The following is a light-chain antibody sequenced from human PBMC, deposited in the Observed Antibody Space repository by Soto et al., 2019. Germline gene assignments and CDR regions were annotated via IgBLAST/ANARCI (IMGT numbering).Light chain of an antibody. J-gene: IGKJ1*01. CDR3: QQYNKWPRT. V-gene: IGKV1-12*01. Sequence: DIQMTQSPSSVSASVGDSVTSTCRASQGVSDWVAWYQQKPGEAPKLLIYGSSSLLSGVPSRFSGTRSGTDFTLTISSLQSEDFAVYYCQQYNKWPRTFGQGTKVDIK. CDR1: QGVSDW. CDR2: GSS.